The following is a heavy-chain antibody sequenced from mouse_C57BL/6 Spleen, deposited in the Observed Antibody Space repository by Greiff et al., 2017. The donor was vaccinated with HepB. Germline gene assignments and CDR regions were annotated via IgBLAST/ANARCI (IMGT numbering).Heavy chain of an antibody. CDR2: IYPGDGDT. CDR1: GYAFSSSW. J-gene: IGHJ4*01. Sequence: QVQLQQSGPELVKPGASVKISCKASGYAFSSSWMNWVKQRPGKGLEWIGRIYPGDGDTNYNGKFKGKATLTADKSSSTAYMQLSSLTSEDSAVYCCARGNSGIVDYWGQGTSVTVSS. D-gene: IGHD2-1*01. CDR3: ARGNSGIVDY. V-gene: IGHV1-82*01.